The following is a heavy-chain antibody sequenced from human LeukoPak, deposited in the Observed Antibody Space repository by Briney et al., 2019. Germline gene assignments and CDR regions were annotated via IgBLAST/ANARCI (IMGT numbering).Heavy chain of an antibody. CDR2: INHSGST. D-gene: IGHD1-26*01. CDR3: ARGIVGAPDY. Sequence: SETLSLTCAVYGGSFSGYYWSWIRQPPGKGLGWIGEINHSGSTNYNPSLKSRVTISVDTSKNQFSLKLSSVTAADTAVYYCARGIVGAPDYWGQGTLVTVSS. V-gene: IGHV4-34*01. CDR1: GGSFSGYY. J-gene: IGHJ4*02.